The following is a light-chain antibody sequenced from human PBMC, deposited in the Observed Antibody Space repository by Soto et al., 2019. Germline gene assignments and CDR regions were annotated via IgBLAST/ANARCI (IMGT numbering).Light chain of an antibody. CDR1: SDDIGGYDY. CDR3: SSYAVKKNFVV. J-gene: IGLJ1*01. V-gene: IGLV2-8*01. CDR2: EVN. Sequence: QSALPQTPSASGSPGQSVTISCTGSSDDIGGYDYVSWYQHHPGRTPKLIIYEVNKRPSGVPDRFAGSKSGNTDSLTVSGLQAADGGDYYCSSYAVKKNFVVFGSGTKLTVL.